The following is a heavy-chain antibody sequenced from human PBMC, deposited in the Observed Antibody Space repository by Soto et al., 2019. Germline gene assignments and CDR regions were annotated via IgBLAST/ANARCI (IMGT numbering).Heavy chain of an antibody. CDR1: GYTFTRHG. D-gene: IGHD3-10*01. J-gene: IGHJ5*02. CDR3: ASLITMVRGVIITRRIDT. V-gene: IGHV1-18*04. Sequence: QVQLVQSGAEMKKPVASVKVSCKAAGYTFTRHGISWVRQAPGQGREWMGWISPYNGNTNYAEKLQGRVTMTTDTSTSTAYMERRSLRSDDTAVYYCASLITMVRGVIITRRIDTWGQGTLVTVSS. CDR2: ISPYNGNT.